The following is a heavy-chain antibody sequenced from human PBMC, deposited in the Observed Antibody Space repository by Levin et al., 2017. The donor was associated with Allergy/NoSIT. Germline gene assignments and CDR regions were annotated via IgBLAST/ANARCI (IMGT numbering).Heavy chain of an antibody. D-gene: IGHD3-3*01. CDR3: ARGSRSAYYPYYYYGLDV. CDR2: ISHSGSS. Sequence: SQTLSLTCAVSGGSILSGGYSWSWIRQPPGKGLEWIGYISHSGSSYYNPSLNTRVTMSLDRSRNQFSLKLSSVTAADTAVFYCARGSRSAYYPYYYYGLDVWGQGIPVTVSS. V-gene: IGHV4-30-2*01. J-gene: IGHJ6*02. CDR1: GGSILSGGYS.